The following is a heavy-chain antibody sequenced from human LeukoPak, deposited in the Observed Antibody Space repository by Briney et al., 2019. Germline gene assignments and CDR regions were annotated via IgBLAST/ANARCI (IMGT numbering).Heavy chain of an antibody. J-gene: IGHJ6*03. CDR2: IYPGDSDT. CDR1: GYSFPSYW. CDR3: ARVPYDFWSGYPDLYYYYYYMDV. Sequence: GESLKISCKGFGYSFPSYWIGWVRQMPGKGLEWMGIIYPGDSDTRYSPSFQGQVTISADKSISTAYLQWSSLKASDTAMYYCARVPYDFWSGYPDLYYYYYYMDVWGKGTTVTVSS. V-gene: IGHV5-51*01. D-gene: IGHD3-3*01.